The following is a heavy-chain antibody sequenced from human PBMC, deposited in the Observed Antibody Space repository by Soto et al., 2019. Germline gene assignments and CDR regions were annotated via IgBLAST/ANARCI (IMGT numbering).Heavy chain of an antibody. J-gene: IGHJ4*02. V-gene: IGHV1-69*13. Sequence: GASVKVSCNASGGTFSSYAISWVRPAPGQGLEWMGGIIPIFGTANYAQKFQGRVTITADESTSTAYMELSSLRSEDAAVYYCAREGQLGYLGQGTLVTVSS. CDR2: IIPIFGTA. CDR3: AREGQLGY. CDR1: GGTFSSYA. D-gene: IGHD6-13*01.